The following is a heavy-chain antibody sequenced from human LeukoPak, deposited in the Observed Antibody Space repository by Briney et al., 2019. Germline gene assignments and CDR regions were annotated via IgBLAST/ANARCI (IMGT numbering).Heavy chain of an antibody. CDR3: ASGIAAAGTNNWFDP. CDR1: GGSFSGYY. D-gene: IGHD6-13*01. CDR2: IYHSGST. Sequence: SETLSLTCAVYGGSFSGYYWSWIRQPPGKGLEWIGEIYHSGSTNYNPSLKSRVTISVDTSKNQFSLKLSSVTAADTAVYYCASGIAAAGTNNWFDPWGQGTLVTVSS. V-gene: IGHV4-34*01. J-gene: IGHJ5*02.